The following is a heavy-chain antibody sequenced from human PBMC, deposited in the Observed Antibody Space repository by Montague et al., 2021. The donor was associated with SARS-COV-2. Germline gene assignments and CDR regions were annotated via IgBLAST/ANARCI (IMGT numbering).Heavy chain of an antibody. CDR1: GGSISSYY. D-gene: IGHD2-15*01. V-gene: IGHV4-59*01. J-gene: IGHJ4*02. CDR3: ARRSLGYCSGGSCYSGYDY. Sequence: SETLSLACTVSGGSISSYYWSWIRQPPGKGLEWIGYIYYSGSTNYNPSLKSRVTISVDTSKNQFSLKLSSVTAADTAVYYCARRSLGYCSGGSCYSGYDYWGQGTLVTVSS. CDR2: IYYSGST.